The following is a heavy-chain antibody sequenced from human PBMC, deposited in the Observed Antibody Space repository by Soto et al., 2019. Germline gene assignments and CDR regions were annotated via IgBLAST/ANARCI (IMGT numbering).Heavy chain of an antibody. Sequence: QVQLVQSGAEVKKPGSSVKVSCKASGGTFSSYTISWVRQAPGQGLEWMGRIIPILGIANYPQKFQGRVTITADKSTSTAYMELSSLRSEDTAVYYCARNSGATIPFDYWGQGTLVTVSS. CDR3: ARNSGATIPFDY. V-gene: IGHV1-69*02. CDR1: GGTFSSYT. CDR2: IIPILGIA. J-gene: IGHJ4*02. D-gene: IGHD1-26*01.